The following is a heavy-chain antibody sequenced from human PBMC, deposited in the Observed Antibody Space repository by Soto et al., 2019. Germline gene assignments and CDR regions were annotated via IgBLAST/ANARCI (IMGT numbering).Heavy chain of an antibody. J-gene: IGHJ4*02. D-gene: IGHD3-3*01. CDR1: GGSISSYY. CDR3: ARRIPETPGRFLEWTDGLDY. Sequence: SETLSLTCTVSGGSISSYYWSWIRQPPGKGLEWIGYIYYSGSTNYNPSLKSRVTISVDTSKNQFSLKLSSVTAADTAGYYCARRIPETPGRFLEWTDGLDYWGQGTLVTVSS. CDR2: IYYSGST. V-gene: IGHV4-59*01.